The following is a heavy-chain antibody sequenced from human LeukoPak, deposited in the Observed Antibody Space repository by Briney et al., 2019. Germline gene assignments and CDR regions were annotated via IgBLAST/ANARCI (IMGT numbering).Heavy chain of an antibody. D-gene: IGHD6-13*01. CDR2: IYPGDSDT. CDR1: GYSFTSYW. CDR3: ARHRKYQPTHIAAAGEGDY. Sequence: GESLKISCKGAGYSFTSYWIGWVRQMPGKGLEWMGIIYPGDSDTRYSPSFQGQVTISADKSISTAYLQWSSLKASDTAMYYCARHRKYQPTHIAAAGEGDYWGQGTLVTVSS. V-gene: IGHV5-51*01. J-gene: IGHJ4*02.